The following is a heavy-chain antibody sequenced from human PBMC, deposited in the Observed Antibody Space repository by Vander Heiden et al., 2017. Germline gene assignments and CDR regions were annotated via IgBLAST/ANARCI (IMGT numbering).Heavy chain of an antibody. V-gene: IGHV1-2*07. J-gene: IGHJ4*02. CDR3: ASESGSYYHY. Sequence: QVQLVQSGAEVKEPGASVKVPCKASGYTFIDYYTHWLRQAPGQGLEWMGWINPNSGATAYAHNFQGRVTVTRDTSISTAYMELSRLTSDDTAVYYCASESGSYYHYWGQGTLVTVSS. D-gene: IGHD1-26*01. CDR1: GYTFIDYY. CDR2: INPNSGAT.